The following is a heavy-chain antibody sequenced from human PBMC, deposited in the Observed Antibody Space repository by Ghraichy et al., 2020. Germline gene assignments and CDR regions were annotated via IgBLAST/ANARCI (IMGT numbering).Heavy chain of an antibody. CDR2: INHRGST. CDR3: ARGPTLHEQLREVTPTAYYMDV. V-gene: IGHV4-34*01. J-gene: IGHJ6*03. CDR1: GGSFSGYY. D-gene: IGHD4-23*01. Sequence: SETLSLTCAVYGGSFSGYYWSWIRQPPGKGLEWIGEINHRGSTNYNPSLKSRITISVDTSKNQFSLKLSSVTAADTAVYYCARGPTLHEQLREVTPTAYYMDVWDKGTTVTVSS.